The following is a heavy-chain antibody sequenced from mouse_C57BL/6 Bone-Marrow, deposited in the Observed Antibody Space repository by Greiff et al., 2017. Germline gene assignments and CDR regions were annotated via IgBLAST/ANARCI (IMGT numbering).Heavy chain of an antibody. D-gene: IGHD1-1*01. Sequence: EVQLQQSGPELVKPGASVKISCKASGYTFTDYYMNWVKQSHGKSLEWIGDINPNNGGTSYNQKFKGKATLTVDKSSSTAYMELRSLTSEDSAVYYCAREALYYGSSIYWYFDVWGTGTTVTVSS. CDR2: INPNNGGT. CDR1: GYTFTDYY. V-gene: IGHV1-26*01. CDR3: AREALYYGSSIYWYFDV. J-gene: IGHJ1*03.